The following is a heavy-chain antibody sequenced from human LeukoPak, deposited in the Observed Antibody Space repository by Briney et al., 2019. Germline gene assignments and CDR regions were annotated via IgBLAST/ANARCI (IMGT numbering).Heavy chain of an antibody. Sequence: SETLSLTCTVSGGSITSRDCYWGWIRQPPGKGLEWSGTISYSGRTYYNPSLESRVTISVDTSKNQFSLKLSSVTAADTAVYYRARLKTGDYGDYGGDYWGQGTLVTVSS. CDR2: ISYSGRT. CDR1: GGSITSRDCY. J-gene: IGHJ4*02. V-gene: IGHV4-39*01. CDR3: ARLKTGDYGDYGGDY. D-gene: IGHD4-17*01.